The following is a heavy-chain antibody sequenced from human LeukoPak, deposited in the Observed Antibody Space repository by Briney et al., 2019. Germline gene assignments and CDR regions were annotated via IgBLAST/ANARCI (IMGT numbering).Heavy chain of an antibody. CDR2: IYYSGST. D-gene: IGHD1-1*01. Sequence: SETLSLTCTVSDGSISSYYWSWIRQPPGKGLEWIGYIYYSGSTNYNPSLKSRVTISVDTSKNQFSLKLSSVTAADTAVYYCSRERREYINSNYYYYYMDVWGKGTTVTVSS. J-gene: IGHJ6*03. V-gene: IGHV4-59*01. CDR3: SRERREYINSNYYYYYMDV. CDR1: DGSISSYY.